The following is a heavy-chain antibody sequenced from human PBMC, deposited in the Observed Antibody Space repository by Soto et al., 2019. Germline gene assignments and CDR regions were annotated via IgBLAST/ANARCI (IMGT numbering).Heavy chain of an antibody. CDR2: IYYSGST. D-gene: IGHD6-13*01. V-gene: IGHV4-39*02. CDR3: ARAFLVFLCCFLSYSSSTSIDP. J-gene: IGHJ5*02. Sequence: SETLSLTCTVSGGSISSSSYYWGWIRQPPAKGLARIGSIYYSGSTYYSPSLKSRVTISVDTSKNHFSLKLISVSAADTAVYYYARAFLVFLCCFLSYSSSTSIDPWVPTTLGT. CDR1: GGSISSSSYY.